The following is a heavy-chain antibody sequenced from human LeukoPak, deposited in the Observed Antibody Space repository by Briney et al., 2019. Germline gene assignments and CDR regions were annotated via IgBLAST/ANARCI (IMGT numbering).Heavy chain of an antibody. CDR2: MNPNSGNT. V-gene: IGHV1-8*03. J-gene: IGHJ4*02. Sequence: ASVKVSCKTSVYTFTSYDINWVRQATGQGLEWMGCMNPNSGNTGYTQKFQGRVTITRNTSISTAYMELSSLRSEDTAVYYCARGATGYSSSWYAFWLGYYFDYWGQGTLVTVSS. CDR1: VYTFTSYD. D-gene: IGHD6-13*01. CDR3: ARGATGYSSSWYAFWLGYYFDY.